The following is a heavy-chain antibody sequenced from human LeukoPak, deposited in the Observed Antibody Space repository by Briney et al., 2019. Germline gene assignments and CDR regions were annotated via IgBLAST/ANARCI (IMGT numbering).Heavy chain of an antibody. CDR1: GGSISSYY. CDR3: ASSRTSLDAFDI. V-gene: IGHV4-59*01. CDR2: IYYSGST. J-gene: IGHJ3*02. D-gene: IGHD1-1*01. Sequence: SETLSLTCIVSGGSISSYYWSWIRQPPGKGLEWIGYIYYSGSTNYNPSLKSRVTISVDTSKNQFSLKLSSVTAADTAVYYCASSRTSLDAFDIWGQGTMVTVSS.